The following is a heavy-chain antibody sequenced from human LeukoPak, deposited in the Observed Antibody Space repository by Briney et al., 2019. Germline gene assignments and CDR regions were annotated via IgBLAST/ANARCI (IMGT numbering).Heavy chain of an antibody. V-gene: IGHV3-23*01. CDR2: ISDGAATT. CDR3: AKERGGQDWYFDL. CDR1: EFTFSTYP. D-gene: IGHD3-10*01. J-gene: IGHJ2*01. Sequence: GGSLRLSCAASEFTFSTYPMSWVRQAPGKGLEWVSLISDGAATTYYADSVKGRFTISRDNSKNTLYLQMNSLRAEDTAMYYCAKERGGQDWYFDLWGRGALVTVSS.